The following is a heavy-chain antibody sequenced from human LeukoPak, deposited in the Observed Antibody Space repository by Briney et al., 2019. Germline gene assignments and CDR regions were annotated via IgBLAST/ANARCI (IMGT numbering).Heavy chain of an antibody. Sequence: GASVKVSCKASGYTFTGYYMHWVRQAPGQGLEWMGGIVPISGSANYAQKFQGRVTLTTVDSTSTAYMELSSLRSEDTAVYYCATNSDYRHYMGVWGKGTTVTVSS. CDR2: IVPISGSA. J-gene: IGHJ6*03. D-gene: IGHD4-11*01. CDR3: ATNSDYRHYMGV. V-gene: IGHV1-69*05. CDR1: GYTFTGYY.